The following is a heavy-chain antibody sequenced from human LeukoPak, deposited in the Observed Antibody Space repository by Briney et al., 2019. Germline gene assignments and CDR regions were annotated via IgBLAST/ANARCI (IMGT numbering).Heavy chain of an antibody. D-gene: IGHD6-19*01. V-gene: IGHV3-23*01. CDR3: AKATLAVASSRTYSGIYDY. Sequence: AGGSLRLSCAASGCTFSSYAMSWVRQAPGKGLEWVSAISGSGGSTYYADSVKGRFTISRDNSKNTLYLQMNSLSAEATAVYYCAKATLAVASSRTYSGIYDYWGQGTLVTVSS. J-gene: IGHJ4*02. CDR1: GCTFSSYA. CDR2: ISGSGGST.